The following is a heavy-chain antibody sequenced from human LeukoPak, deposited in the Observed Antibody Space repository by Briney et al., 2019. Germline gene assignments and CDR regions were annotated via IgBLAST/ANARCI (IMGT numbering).Heavy chain of an antibody. D-gene: IGHD5-18*01. CDR3: AKFKSGGYSYGYFYFDY. Sequence: GGSLRLSCAASGFTFSSYAMSWVRQAPGKGLEWVSAISGSGGSTYYADSVKGRFTISRDNSKNTLYLQMNSLRAEDTAVYYCAKFKSGGYSYGYFYFDYWGQGTLVTVSS. V-gene: IGHV3-23*01. CDR2: ISGSGGST. J-gene: IGHJ4*02. CDR1: GFTFSSYA.